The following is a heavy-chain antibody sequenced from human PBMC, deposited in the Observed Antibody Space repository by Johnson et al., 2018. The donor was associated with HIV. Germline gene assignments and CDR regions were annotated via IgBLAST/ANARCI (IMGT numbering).Heavy chain of an antibody. Sequence: VQLVESGGGLVQPGGSLRLSCAASGFTFSSYAMSWVRQAPGKGLEWVSAISGSGGSTYYADSVKGRFSISKDSSQNMVFLQMNSLRPDDTAVYYCAREDRFDLVDAFDLWGQGTMVIVSS. D-gene: IGHD3-9*01. CDR2: ISGSGGST. J-gene: IGHJ3*01. CDR1: GFTFSSYA. V-gene: IGHV3-23*04. CDR3: AREDRFDLVDAFDL.